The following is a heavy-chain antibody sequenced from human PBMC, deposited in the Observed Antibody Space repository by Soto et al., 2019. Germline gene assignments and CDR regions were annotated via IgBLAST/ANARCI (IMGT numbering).Heavy chain of an antibody. J-gene: IGHJ5*02. V-gene: IGHV4-39*01. CDR1: DDSINSDKYY. CDR3: AKRNKGNQGDGRRRDRIAAAGPFDP. CDR2: IYYRGNT. D-gene: IGHD6-13*01. Sequence: SETLSLTCSVSDDSINSDKYYWGWIRQPPGKGLEWIGSIYYRGNTNYNPSLQTRVTISLDTSKNQFSLKLSSVTAADTAVYYCAKRNKGNQGDGRRRDRIAAAGPFDPWGQGTLVTVSS.